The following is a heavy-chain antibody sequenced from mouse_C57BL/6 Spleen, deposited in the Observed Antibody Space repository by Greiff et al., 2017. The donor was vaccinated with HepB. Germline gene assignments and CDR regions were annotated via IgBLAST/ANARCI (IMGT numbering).Heavy chain of an antibody. CDR2: INPNNGGT. D-gene: IGHD2-4*01. CDR1: GYTFTDYY. J-gene: IGHJ1*03. V-gene: IGHV1-26*01. Sequence: EVQLQQSGPELVKPGASVKISCKASGYTFTDYYMNWVKQSHGKSLEWIGDINPNNGGTSYNQKFKGKATLTVDKSSSTAYMELRSLTSEDSAVYYCARRAYDYDRYFDVWGTGTTVTVSS. CDR3: ARRAYDYDRYFDV.